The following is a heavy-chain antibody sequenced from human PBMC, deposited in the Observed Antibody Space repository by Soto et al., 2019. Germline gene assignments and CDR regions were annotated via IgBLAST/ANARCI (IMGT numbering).Heavy chain of an antibody. Sequence: TGGSLRLSCAASGFTFSSYAMSWVRQAPGKGLEWVSAISGSGGSTYYADSVKGRFTISRDNSKNTLYLQMNSLRAEDTAVYYCAKVDGSSHFYYYYGMDVWGQGTTVTVSS. J-gene: IGHJ6*02. CDR2: ISGSGGST. D-gene: IGHD3-10*01. CDR1: GFTFSSYA. V-gene: IGHV3-23*01. CDR3: AKVDGSSHFYYYYGMDV.